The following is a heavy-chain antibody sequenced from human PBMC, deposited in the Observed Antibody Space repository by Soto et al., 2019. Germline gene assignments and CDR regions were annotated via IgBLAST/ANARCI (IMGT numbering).Heavy chain of an antibody. J-gene: IGHJ4*01. CDR2: VSAYNGER. CDR3: SRGTSIPASGDY. D-gene: IGHD6-6*01. Sequence: QVQLVQSGAEVKKPGASVKVSCKASGYTFTNYGINWVRQAPAQGLEWLGWVSAYNGERRYAQRVQARVIMTTDTSTTTAYMELRSLRSDDTAVYYCSRGTSIPASGDYWGQGTLVTVSS. CDR1: GYTFTNYG. V-gene: IGHV1-18*01.